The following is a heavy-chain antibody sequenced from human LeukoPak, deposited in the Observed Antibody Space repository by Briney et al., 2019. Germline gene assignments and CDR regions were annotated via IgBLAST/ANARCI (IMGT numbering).Heavy chain of an antibody. CDR2: SYTSGST. J-gene: IGHJ4*02. D-gene: IGHD2-15*01. CDR1: GGSISSGSYY. Sequence: TLSLTCTVSGGSISSGSYYWSWIRQPAGKGLEWIGRSYTSGSTNYNPSLKSRVTISVDTSKNQFSLKLSSVTAADTAVYYCARTNKPEVAATEGYFDYWGQGTLVTVSS. CDR3: ARTNKPEVAATEGYFDY. V-gene: IGHV4-61*02.